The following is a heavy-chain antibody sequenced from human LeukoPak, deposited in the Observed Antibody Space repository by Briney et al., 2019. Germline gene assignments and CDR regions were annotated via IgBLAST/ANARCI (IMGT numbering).Heavy chain of an antibody. Sequence: SETLSLTCTVSGGSITSYYWSWIRQPPGKGLEWIGYISYSGSTNSSPSLKSRVTLSIDTSKNQFSLSLTSVTAADTAVYYCASGGYCGSTSCYPKWFDPWGQGTLVTVSS. J-gene: IGHJ5*02. CDR1: GGSITSYY. D-gene: IGHD2-2*01. V-gene: IGHV4-59*01. CDR2: ISYSGST. CDR3: ASGGYCGSTSCYPKWFDP.